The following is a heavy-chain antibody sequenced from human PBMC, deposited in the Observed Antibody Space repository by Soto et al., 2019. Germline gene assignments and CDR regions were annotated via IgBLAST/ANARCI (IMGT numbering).Heavy chain of an antibody. V-gene: IGHV4-39*01. D-gene: IGHD1-20*01. J-gene: IGHJ4*02. CDR1: GGSISGSYYY. Sequence: SSETLSLTCAVSGGSISGSYYYWGWLRQSPGRGPEWIGSVVYTGFTSYNPSLESRVSVSVDTSKNQFSLKVSAGTAADTAVYYCASSQKGYNWNYFDHWGQGALVTVSS. CDR3: ASSQKGYNWNYFDH. CDR2: VVYTGFT.